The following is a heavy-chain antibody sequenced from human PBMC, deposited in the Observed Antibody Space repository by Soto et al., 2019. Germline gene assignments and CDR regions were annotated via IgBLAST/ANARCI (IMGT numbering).Heavy chain of an antibody. Sequence: PGGSLRLSCATSGFSFSTYAMTWVRQAPGKGLEWVSTFNGNGGGTYYADSVKGWFTISRDNSKNTLYLQMDSLRAEDTATYYCAADREYNDFRSGYFRFDPWGQGTLVTVSS. CDR1: GFSFSTYA. J-gene: IGHJ5*02. V-gene: IGHV3-23*01. CDR3: AADREYNDFRSGYFRFDP. CDR2: FNGNGGGT. D-gene: IGHD3-3*01.